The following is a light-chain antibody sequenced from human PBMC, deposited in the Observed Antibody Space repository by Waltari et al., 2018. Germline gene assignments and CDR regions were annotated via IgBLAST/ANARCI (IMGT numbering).Light chain of an antibody. J-gene: IGKJ2*01. CDR3: QQRSNWLYT. CDR1: QSVSSY. CDR2: DAS. Sequence: EIVLTQSTATLSLSPGESATLPCRASQSVSSYLAWYQQKPGQAPRLLIYDASNRATGIPARFSGSGSETDFTLTISSLEPEDFAVYYCQQRSNWLYTFGQGTKLEIK. V-gene: IGKV3-11*01.